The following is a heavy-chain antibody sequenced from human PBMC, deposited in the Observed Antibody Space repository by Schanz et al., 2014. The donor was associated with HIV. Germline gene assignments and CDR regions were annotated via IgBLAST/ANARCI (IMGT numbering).Heavy chain of an antibody. CDR3: VHDDSDNDGFDM. CDR2: MNQDGSRK. CDR1: GFAFSSYW. J-gene: IGHJ3*02. D-gene: IGHD3-22*01. V-gene: IGHV3-7*01. Sequence: EVQLLESGGGFVQPGGSLRLSCAASGFAFSSYWMTWVRQAPGKGLEMVANMNQDGSRKYYVDSVKGRFTISRDNAANSLFLQMNSLRAEDTAVYYCVHDDSDNDGFDMWGQGTMVTVSS.